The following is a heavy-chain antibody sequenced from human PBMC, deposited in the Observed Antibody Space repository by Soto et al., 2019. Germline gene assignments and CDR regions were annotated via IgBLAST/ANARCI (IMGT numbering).Heavy chain of an antibody. Sequence: PGGSLRLSCAASGFTFSNYWMHWVRQDPGKGLVWVSRIKTYGSITGYADSVKGRFTISRDNAKNTLYLEMNSLRAEDTAVYYCARVSLVATIYDFWGQGTLVTVSS. D-gene: IGHD5-12*01. CDR2: IKTYGSIT. V-gene: IGHV3-74*01. J-gene: IGHJ4*02. CDR3: ARVSLVATIYDF. CDR1: GFTFSNYW.